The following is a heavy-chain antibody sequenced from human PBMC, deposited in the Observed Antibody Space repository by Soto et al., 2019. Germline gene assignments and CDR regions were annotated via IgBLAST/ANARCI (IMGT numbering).Heavy chain of an antibody. CDR3: ARVESSSWYPYYYYYGMDV. CDR2: ISAYNGNT. J-gene: IGHJ6*02. Sequence: ASVKVSCKASGYTFTSYGISWVRQAPGQGLEWMGWISAYNGNTNYAQKLQGRVTMTTDTSTSTAYMELRSLRSDDTAVYYCARVESSSWYPYYYYYGMDVWGQGTTVTVSS. CDR1: GYTFTSYG. V-gene: IGHV1-18*01. D-gene: IGHD6-13*01.